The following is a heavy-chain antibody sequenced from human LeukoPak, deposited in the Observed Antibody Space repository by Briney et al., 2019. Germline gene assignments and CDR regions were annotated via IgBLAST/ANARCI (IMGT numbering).Heavy chain of an antibody. CDR3: ARINSGNYGLGDY. CDR2: INSEGSGT. V-gene: IGHV3-74*01. J-gene: IGHJ4*02. D-gene: IGHD1-26*01. CDR1: GFTFSNYW. Sequence: GGSLRLSCAASGFTFSNYWMLWLRQAPGKGLMWVSRINSEGSGTTYADSVKGRFTISRDNAKNTLYLQMNSLRAEDTAVYYCARINSGNYGLGDYWGQGTLVTVSS.